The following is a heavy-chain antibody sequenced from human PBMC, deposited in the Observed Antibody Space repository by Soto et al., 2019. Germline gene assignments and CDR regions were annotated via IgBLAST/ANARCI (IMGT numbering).Heavy chain of an antibody. J-gene: IGHJ4*02. CDR1: GFTFSRYW. Sequence: GGSLRLSCAASGFTFSRYWMSWVRQAPGKGLEWVANIKQDGSEKYYVDSVKGRFTISRDNAKNSLYLQMNSLRAEDTAVYYCAREYDTFDYWGQGTLVTVSS. V-gene: IGHV3-7*01. CDR2: IKQDGSEK. CDR3: AREYDTFDY. D-gene: IGHD3-9*01.